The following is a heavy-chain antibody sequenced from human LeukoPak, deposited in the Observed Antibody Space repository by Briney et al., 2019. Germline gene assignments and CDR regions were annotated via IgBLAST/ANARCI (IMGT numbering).Heavy chain of an antibody. CDR1: GGSISSYY. CDR2: IYYSGST. Sequence: PSETLSLTCTVSGGSISSYYWSWIRQPPGKGLEWIGYIYYSGSTNYNPPVKRRVTISVDTSKNQFSLQLSSLTAAETAVYYCAREAGYNNFDYWGQGTLVTVSS. D-gene: IGHD5-24*01. CDR3: AREAGYNNFDY. J-gene: IGHJ4*02. V-gene: IGHV4-59*01.